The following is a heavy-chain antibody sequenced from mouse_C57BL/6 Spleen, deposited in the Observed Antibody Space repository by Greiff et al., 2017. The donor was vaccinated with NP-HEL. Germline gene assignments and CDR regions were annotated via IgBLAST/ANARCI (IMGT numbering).Heavy chain of an antibody. Sequence: VQLQQPGAELVRPGSSVKLSCKASGYTFTSYWMHWVKQRPIQGLEWIGNIDPSDSETHYNQKFKDKATLTVDKSSSTAYMQLSSLTSEDSAVYYCARNPYYYGSSPYWYFDVWGTGTTVTVSS. V-gene: IGHV1-52*01. CDR2: IDPSDSET. D-gene: IGHD1-1*01. J-gene: IGHJ1*03. CDR3: ARNPYYYGSSPYWYFDV. CDR1: GYTFTSYW.